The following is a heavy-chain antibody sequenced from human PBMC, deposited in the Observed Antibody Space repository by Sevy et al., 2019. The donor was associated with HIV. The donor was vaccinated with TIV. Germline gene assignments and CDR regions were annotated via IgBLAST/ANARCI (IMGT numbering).Heavy chain of an antibody. CDR1: GDSISGYY. CDR2: SYYSGST. V-gene: IGHV4-59*01. J-gene: IGHJ6*02. CDR3: ARASPDYYYGMDV. Sequence: SETLSLTCTVSGDSISGYYRSWIRQPPGKGLEWIGYSYYSGSTTYNPSLKSRVTISVDTSKNQFSLKLSSVTAADTAVYYCARASPDYYYGMDVWGHGTTVTVSS.